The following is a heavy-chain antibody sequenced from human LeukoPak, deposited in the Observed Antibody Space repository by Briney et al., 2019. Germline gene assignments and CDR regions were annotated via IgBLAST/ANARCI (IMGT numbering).Heavy chain of an antibody. J-gene: IGHJ3*01. CDR2: ISWNSDSV. CDR1: GFTFDDYA. Sequence: GGSLRLSCAASGFTFDDYAMHWVRQAPGKGLEWVSGISWNSDSVGYADSVKGRFTISRDNAKNSLYLQMNSLRAEDTALYYCTKDTLAWGQGTMVTVSS. CDR3: TKDTLA. V-gene: IGHV3-9*01.